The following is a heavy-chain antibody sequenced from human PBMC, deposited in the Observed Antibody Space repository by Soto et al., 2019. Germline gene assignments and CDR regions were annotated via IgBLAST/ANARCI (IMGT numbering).Heavy chain of an antibody. V-gene: IGHV1-18*01. CDR3: AGVLRYFDWLGWFDP. Sequence: ASVKVSCKASGYTFISYGISWVRQAPGQGLEWMGWISAYNGNTNYAQKLQGRVTMTTDTSTSTAYMELRSLRSDDTAVYYCAGVLRYFDWLGWFDPWGQGTLVTVSS. CDR2: ISAYNGNT. CDR1: GYTFISYG. J-gene: IGHJ5*02. D-gene: IGHD3-9*01.